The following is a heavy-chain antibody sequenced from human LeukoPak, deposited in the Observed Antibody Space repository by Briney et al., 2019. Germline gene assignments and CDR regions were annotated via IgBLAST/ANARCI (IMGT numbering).Heavy chain of an antibody. J-gene: IGHJ3*02. D-gene: IGHD3-10*01. CDR3: ARDKIFSGYYGSGSYTAFDM. CDR2: ISGSGGST. Sequence: GGSLRLSCAASGFTFSSYAMSWVRQAPGKGLEWVSAISGSGGSTYYADSVKGRFTISRDNSENTLYLQMNYLRAEDTAVYYCARDKIFSGYYGSGSYTAFDMWGQGTMVTVSS. V-gene: IGHV3-23*01. CDR1: GFTFSSYA.